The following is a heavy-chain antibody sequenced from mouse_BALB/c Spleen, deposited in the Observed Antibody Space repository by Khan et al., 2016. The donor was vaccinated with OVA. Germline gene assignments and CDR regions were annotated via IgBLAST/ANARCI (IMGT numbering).Heavy chain of an antibody. J-gene: IGHJ4*01. CDR1: GFSLTNYG. Sequence: VQLQESGPGLVVPSQSLSITCTISGFSLTNYGVHWVRQPPGKGLEWLVVIWSDGSTTYNSALKSRLTITKDNSKSQVFLEMNSLQTDDTAIYFCARQPYYHYNVMDYWGQGTSVTVSS. CDR3: ARQPYYHYNVMDY. CDR2: IWSDGST. D-gene: IGHD2-4*01. V-gene: IGHV2-6-1*01.